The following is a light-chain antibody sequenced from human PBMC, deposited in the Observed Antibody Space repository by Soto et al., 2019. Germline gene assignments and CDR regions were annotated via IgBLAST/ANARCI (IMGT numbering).Light chain of an antibody. V-gene: IGLV2-14*01. CDR2: EVS. CDR3: SSYTSSSTSYV. J-gene: IGLJ1*01. Sequence: QSALTQPASVSGSPGQSITISCTGTSSDVGGYNYVSWYQQHPGKAPKLMIYEVSNRPSGVSNHFSGSKSGNTASLTISGLQAEDEADYYCSSYTSSSTSYVFGTGTKVTV. CDR1: SSDVGGYNY.